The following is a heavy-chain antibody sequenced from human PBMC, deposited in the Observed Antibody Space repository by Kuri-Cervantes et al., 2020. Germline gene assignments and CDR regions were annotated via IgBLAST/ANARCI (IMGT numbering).Heavy chain of an antibody. Sequence: GGSLRLSCAASGFTFSSYAMHWVRQAPGKGLEWVAVISFDGTHKYYADSVKGRFTVSRDSSKNTLYLHMNSLRFEDTAVYYCAKDQGSSGWFLIDYWGQGTLVTVSS. CDR3: AKDQGSSGWFLIDY. CDR2: ISFDGTHK. J-gene: IGHJ4*02. CDR1: GFTFSSYA. V-gene: IGHV3-30*04. D-gene: IGHD6-19*01.